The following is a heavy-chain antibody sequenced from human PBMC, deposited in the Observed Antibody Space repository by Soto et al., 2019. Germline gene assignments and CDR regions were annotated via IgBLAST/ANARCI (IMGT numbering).Heavy chain of an antibody. J-gene: IGHJ4*02. V-gene: IGHV3-74*01. CDR2: INADGTST. CDR1: GFTFSNSW. Sequence: RGSLRLSCAASGFTFSNSWMHWVRQFSGKGLEWVSRINADGTSTSYADSVKGRFTISRDNAKNTLYLHVNSLRAEDTAVYYCVKVLARGVGVNRFYFDSWGQGAPVTVSS. D-gene: IGHD2-15*01. CDR3: VKVLARGVGVNRFYFDS.